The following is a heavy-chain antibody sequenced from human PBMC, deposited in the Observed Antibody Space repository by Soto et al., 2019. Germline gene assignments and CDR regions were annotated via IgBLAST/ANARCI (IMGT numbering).Heavy chain of an antibody. CDR3: ARNYDFRDP. Sequence: GGSLRLSCAASGFTFSDYAMSCVRQAPGKGLEWVSAISGSGGSTYYADSVKGRFTISRDNSKNTLYMQMSSLRAEDTAVYYCARNYDFRDPWGQGTLVTVSS. J-gene: IGHJ5*02. CDR1: GFTFSDYA. CDR2: ISGSGGST. D-gene: IGHD3-3*01. V-gene: IGHV3-23*01.